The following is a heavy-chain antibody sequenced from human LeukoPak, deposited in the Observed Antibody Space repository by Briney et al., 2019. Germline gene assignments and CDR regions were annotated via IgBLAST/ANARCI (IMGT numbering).Heavy chain of an antibody. CDR1: GGTFSSYA. J-gene: IGHJ5*02. V-gene: IGHV1-69*06. CDR3: AGAREQQLVFDP. Sequence: ASVKVSCKASGGTFSSYAISWVRQAPGQGLEWMGGIIPIFGTANYAQKFQGRVTITADKSTSTAYMELSSLRSEDTAVYYCAGAREQQLVFDPWGQGTLVTVSS. CDR2: IIPIFGTA. D-gene: IGHD6-13*01.